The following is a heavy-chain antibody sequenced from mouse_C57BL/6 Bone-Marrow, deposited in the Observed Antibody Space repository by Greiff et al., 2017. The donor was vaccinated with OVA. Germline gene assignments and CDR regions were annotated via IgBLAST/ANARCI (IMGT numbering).Heavy chain of an antibody. Sequence: EVKLVESGEGLVKPGGSLKLSCAASGFTFSSYAMSWVRQTPETRLEWVAYISSGGDYIYYADTVKGRFTISRDNARNTLYLQMSSLKSEDTAMYYCTRAPYYGRAYWGQGTLVTVSA. CDR2: ISSGGDYI. D-gene: IGHD1-1*01. CDR1: GFTFSSYA. CDR3: TRAPYYGRAY. V-gene: IGHV5-9-1*02. J-gene: IGHJ3*01.